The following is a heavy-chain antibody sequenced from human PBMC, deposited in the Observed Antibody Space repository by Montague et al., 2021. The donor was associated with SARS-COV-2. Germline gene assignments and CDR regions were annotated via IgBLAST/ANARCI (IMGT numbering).Heavy chain of an antibody. D-gene: IGHD1-7*01. CDR2: XDWXDDK. CDR1: GFSLSTSGMC. Sequence: PALVTPTPTLTLTCTFSGFSLSTSGMCVSWIRPPPGKALEWLARXDWXDDKYYSTSLKTRLTISKDTSKNQVVLTMTNMDPVDTATYYCARETGTTVSLDYWGQETLVTFS. CDR3: ARETGTTVSLDY. V-gene: IGHV2-70*11. J-gene: IGHJ4*02.